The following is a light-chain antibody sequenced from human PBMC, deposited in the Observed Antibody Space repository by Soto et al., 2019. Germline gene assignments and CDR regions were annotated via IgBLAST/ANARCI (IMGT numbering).Light chain of an antibody. V-gene: IGLV1-40*01. CDR2: NYL. Sequence: QAVVTQPPSVSGAPGQRVTISCAGTSSNIGAGYGVHWYQQLPGRAPKLLIHNYLNRPSGVPDRFSGSKSGTSASLAITGLQGEDEGDYYCATWDDDLSAAVFGGGTQLTVL. CDR3: ATWDDDLSAAV. CDR1: SSNIGAGYG. J-gene: IGLJ7*01.